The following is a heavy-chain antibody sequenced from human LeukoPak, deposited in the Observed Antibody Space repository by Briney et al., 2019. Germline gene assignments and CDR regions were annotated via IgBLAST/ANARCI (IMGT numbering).Heavy chain of an antibody. CDR2: IYYSGST. J-gene: IGHJ2*01. CDR1: GGSISSYY. CDR3: ARDTYGDWYFDL. D-gene: IGHD3-10*01. Sequence: SETLSLTCTVPGGSISSYYWSWIRQPPRKGLEWIGYIYYSGSTNYNPSLKSRVTISVDTSKNQFSLKLSSVTAADTAVYYCARDTYGDWYFDLWGRGTLVTVSS. V-gene: IGHV4-59*01.